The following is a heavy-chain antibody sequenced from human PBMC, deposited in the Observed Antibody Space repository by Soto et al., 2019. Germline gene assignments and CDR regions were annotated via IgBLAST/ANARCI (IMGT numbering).Heavy chain of an antibody. CDR3: AILGGYEARFAY. V-gene: IGHV1-24*01. CDR2: FDPEDGET. J-gene: IGHJ4*02. D-gene: IGHD5-12*01. CDR1: GYTLTELS. Sequence: ASVKVSCKVSGYTLTELSMHWVRQAPGKGLEWMGGFDPEDGETIYAQKFQGRVTMTEDTSTDTAYMELSSLRSEDTAVYYCAILGGYEARFAYWGQGTLVTVSS.